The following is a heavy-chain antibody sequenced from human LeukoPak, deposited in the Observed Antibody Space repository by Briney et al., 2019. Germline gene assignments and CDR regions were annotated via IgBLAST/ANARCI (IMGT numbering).Heavy chain of an antibody. J-gene: IGHJ4*02. Sequence: SETLSLTCAVYGGSFSGYYWSWIRQPPGKGLEWIGEINHSGSTNYNPSLKSRVTISVDTSKNQFSLKLSSVTAADTAVYYCARATLWFGEYFDYRGQGTLVTVSS. CDR2: INHSGST. D-gene: IGHD3-10*01. CDR1: GGSFSGYY. CDR3: ARATLWFGEYFDY. V-gene: IGHV4-34*01.